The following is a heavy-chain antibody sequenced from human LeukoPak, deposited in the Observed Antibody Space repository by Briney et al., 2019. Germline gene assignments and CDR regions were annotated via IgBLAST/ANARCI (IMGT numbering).Heavy chain of an antibody. D-gene: IGHD3-10*01. Sequence: GGSLRLSCAASGFTFSSYEMSWVRQAPGKGLEWVAVIWYDGSNKYYADSVKGRFTISRDNSKNTLYLQMNSLRAEDTAVYYCASWLVVRGVPYGMDVWGQGTTVTVSS. CDR1: GFTFSSYE. J-gene: IGHJ6*02. CDR3: ASWLVVRGVPYGMDV. V-gene: IGHV3-33*08. CDR2: IWYDGSNK.